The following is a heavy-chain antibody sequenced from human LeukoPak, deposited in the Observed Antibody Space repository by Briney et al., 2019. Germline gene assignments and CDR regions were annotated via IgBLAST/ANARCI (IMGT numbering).Heavy chain of an antibody. CDR1: GFTFSNYA. CDR3: AKSNGYGLVDI. J-gene: IGHJ3*02. V-gene: IGHV3-23*01. D-gene: IGHD3-10*01. Sequence: GGSLRLSCAASGFTFSNYAMSWVRQAPGKGLEWVSTISGSGGSTYYADSVKGQFTISRDNSKNTLYLQMNSLRAEDTAVYYCAKSNGYGLVDIWGQGTMVTVSS. CDR2: ISGSGGST.